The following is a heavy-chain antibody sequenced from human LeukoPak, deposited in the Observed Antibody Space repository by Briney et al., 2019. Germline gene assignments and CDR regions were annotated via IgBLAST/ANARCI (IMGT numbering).Heavy chain of an antibody. D-gene: IGHD2-2*01. V-gene: IGHV3-21*01. J-gene: IGHJ4*02. Sequence: PGGSLRLSRAASGFTFSRYSMNWVRQAPGEGLGGGSSLSSSSSFIYYADSVKGRFTISRDNAKNSLYLQMNSLRAEDTAVYYCARDPPLGSCSTISCPHLDYWGQGTLVTVSS. CDR1: GFTFSRYS. CDR2: LSSSSSFI. CDR3: ARDPPLGSCSTISCPHLDY.